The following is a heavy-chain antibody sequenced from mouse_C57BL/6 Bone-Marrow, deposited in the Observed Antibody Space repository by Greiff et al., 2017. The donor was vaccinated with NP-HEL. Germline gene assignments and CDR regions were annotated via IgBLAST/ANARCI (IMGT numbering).Heavy chain of an antibody. V-gene: IGHV1-81*01. CDR3: ARSTPYYYGSTYYAMDY. Sequence: QVQLQQSGAELARPGASVKLSCKASGYTFTSYGISWVKQRTGQGLEWIGEIYPRSGNTYYNEKFKGKATLTADKSSSTAYMELRSLTSEDSAVYFCARSTPYYYGSTYYAMDYWGQGTSVTVSS. CDR1: GYTFTSYG. J-gene: IGHJ4*01. CDR2: IYPRSGNT. D-gene: IGHD1-1*01.